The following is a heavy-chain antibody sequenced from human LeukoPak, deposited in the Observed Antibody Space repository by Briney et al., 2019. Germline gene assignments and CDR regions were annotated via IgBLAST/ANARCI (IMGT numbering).Heavy chain of an antibody. Sequence: SETLSLTCTVSGGSISSYHWSWIRQPPGKGLEWIGYIYYSGSTNYNPSLKSRVTISVDTSKNQFSLKLSSVTAADTAVYYCARDLGVGATRGAFDIWGQGTMVTVSS. CDR3: ARDLGVGATRGAFDI. J-gene: IGHJ3*02. CDR2: IYYSGST. D-gene: IGHD1-26*01. CDR1: GGSISSYH. V-gene: IGHV4-59*01.